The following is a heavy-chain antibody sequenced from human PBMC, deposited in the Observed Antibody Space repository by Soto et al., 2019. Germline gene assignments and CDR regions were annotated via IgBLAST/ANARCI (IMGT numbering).Heavy chain of an antibody. J-gene: IGHJ4*02. CDR1: GGSFSGYY. D-gene: IGHD6-19*01. Sequence: QVQLQQWGAGLLKPSETLSLTCAVYGGSFSGYYWSWIRQPPGKGLEWIGEINHSGSTNYNPSLNSRVTITEDKSMXQFSLKLSSVTAADTAVYYCARGRGQWLVPPNFDYWGQGTLVTVSS. V-gene: IGHV4-34*01. CDR2: INHSGST. CDR3: ARGRGQWLVPPNFDY.